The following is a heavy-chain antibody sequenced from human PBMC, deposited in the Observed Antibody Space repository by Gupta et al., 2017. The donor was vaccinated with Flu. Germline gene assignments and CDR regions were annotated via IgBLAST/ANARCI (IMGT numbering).Heavy chain of an antibody. CDR2: INHSGST. CDR3: ARGSRAEWLFPYYYYYMDV. Sequence: RWIRQPPGKGLEWIGEINHSGSTNYNPSLKSRVTISVDTSKNQFSLKLSSVTAADTAVYYCARGSRAEWLFPYYYYYMDVWGKGTPVTVPS. J-gene: IGHJ6*03. D-gene: IGHD3-3*01. V-gene: IGHV4-34*01.